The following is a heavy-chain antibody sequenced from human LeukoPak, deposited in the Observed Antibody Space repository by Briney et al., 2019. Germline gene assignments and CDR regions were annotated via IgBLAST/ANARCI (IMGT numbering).Heavy chain of an antibody. V-gene: IGHV4-30-2*01. CDR1: GCSISSGGYS. CDR2: IYHSGST. J-gene: IGHJ5*02. D-gene: IGHD6-13*01. Sequence: PSETLSLTCAVSGCSISSGGYSWRWLRQPPGKGLEWIGYIYHSGSTYYNPSLKSRVTISVDGSKNQFSLKLSSVTAADTAVYYCAREDSSSYWFDPWGQGTLVTVSS. CDR3: AREDSSSYWFDP.